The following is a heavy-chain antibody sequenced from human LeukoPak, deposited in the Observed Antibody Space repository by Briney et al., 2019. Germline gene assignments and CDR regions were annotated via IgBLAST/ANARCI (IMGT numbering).Heavy chain of an antibody. D-gene: IGHD4-17*01. Sequence: GASVKVSCKVSGYTLTELSMHWVRQAPGKGLEWMGGFDPEDGETIYAQKFQGRVTMTEDTSTDTAYMELSSLRSEDTAVYYCATVGRLLYGDYMLIDPWGQGTLVTVSS. CDR3: ATVGRLLYGDYMLIDP. J-gene: IGHJ5*02. V-gene: IGHV1-24*01. CDR1: GYTLTELS. CDR2: FDPEDGET.